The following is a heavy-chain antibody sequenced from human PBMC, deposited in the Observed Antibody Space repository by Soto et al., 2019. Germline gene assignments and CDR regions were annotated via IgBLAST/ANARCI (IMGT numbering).Heavy chain of an antibody. Sequence: QVQLVQSGAEVKNPGASVKVSCKASGYTLTRYGIGWVRQAPGQGLEWMGWINTYNGNTNYAQNVQGRVTLTTDTSTSTAYMELRSLRSNDTAIYYCAMVDVYVTPSPQDVWGQGTTVIVSS. D-gene: IGHD3-16*01. CDR3: AMVDVYVTPSPQDV. J-gene: IGHJ6*02. V-gene: IGHV1-18*01. CDR2: INTYNGNT. CDR1: GYTLTRYG.